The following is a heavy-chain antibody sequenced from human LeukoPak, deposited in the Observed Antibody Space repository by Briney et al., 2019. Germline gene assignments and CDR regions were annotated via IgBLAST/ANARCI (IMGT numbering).Heavy chain of an antibody. CDR2: INHSGST. D-gene: IGHD6-13*01. Sequence: SETLSLTCAVYGGSFSGYYWSWLRQPPGKGLEWLGEINHSGSTNYNPSLKSRVTISVDTSRNQFSLKLSSVTAADTAVYYCASSHLYSSSWYLSGRFDFWGQGTLVTVSS. CDR1: GGSFSGYY. CDR3: ASSHLYSSSWYLSGRFDF. J-gene: IGHJ4*02. V-gene: IGHV4-34*01.